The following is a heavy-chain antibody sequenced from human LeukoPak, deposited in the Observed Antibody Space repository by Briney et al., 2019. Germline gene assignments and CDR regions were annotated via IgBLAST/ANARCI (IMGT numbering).Heavy chain of an antibody. D-gene: IGHD5-12*01. CDR2: IKADGSEK. CDR3: VRDGGVSGYDLLDY. J-gene: IGHJ4*02. CDR1: GFTFSRFW. V-gene: IGHV3-7*01. Sequence: GGSLRLSCAASGFTFSRFWMSWVRQAPGKGLEWVANIKADGSEKYYVDSMKGRFTVSRDNAKNSLYLQMNSLRAEDTAVYYCVRDGGVSGYDLLDYWGQGTLVTVSS.